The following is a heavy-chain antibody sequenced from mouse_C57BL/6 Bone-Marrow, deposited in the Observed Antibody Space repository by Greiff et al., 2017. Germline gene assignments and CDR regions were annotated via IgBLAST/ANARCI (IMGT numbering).Heavy chain of an antibody. V-gene: IGHV14-4*01. Sequence: EVQLQQSGAELVRPGASVKLSCTASGFNIKDDYMHWVKQRPEQGLEWIGWIDTENGDTEYASKFQGKATITADTSSNTAYLQLSSLTSEDTAVYYCTTHYGSSYYFDYWGQGTTLTVSS. CDR3: TTHYGSSYYFDY. CDR1: GFNIKDDY. D-gene: IGHD1-1*01. CDR2: IDTENGDT. J-gene: IGHJ2*01.